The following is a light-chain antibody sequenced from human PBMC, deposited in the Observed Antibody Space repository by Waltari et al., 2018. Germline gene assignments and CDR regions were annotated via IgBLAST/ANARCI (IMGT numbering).Light chain of an antibody. CDR2: AAS. J-gene: IGKJ4*01. CDR3: HQANSFPLT. CDR1: QDISRW. Sequence: DIQMTQFPSSVSASVGDRVTITCRASQDISRWLAWYQQKPGKAPKFLIYAASNLQSGVQSRFSGTGSGTDFTLTISSLQPEDFATYYCHQANSFPLTFGGGTKVEIK. V-gene: IGKV1-12*01.